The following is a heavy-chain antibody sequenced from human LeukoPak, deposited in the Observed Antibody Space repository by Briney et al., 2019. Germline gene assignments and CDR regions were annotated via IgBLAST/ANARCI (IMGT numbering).Heavy chain of an antibody. J-gene: IGHJ5*02. CDR3: ARDRIAAGVKHNWFDP. CDR2: IYTSGST. D-gene: IGHD6-13*01. V-gene: IGHV4-61*02. CDR1: GGSISSGSYY. Sequence: SQTLSLTRTVPGGSISSGSYYWSWIRQPAGKGLEWIGRIYTSGSTNYNPSLKSRVTISVDTSKNQFSLKLSSVTAADTAVYYCARDRIAAGVKHNWFDPWGQGTLVTVSS.